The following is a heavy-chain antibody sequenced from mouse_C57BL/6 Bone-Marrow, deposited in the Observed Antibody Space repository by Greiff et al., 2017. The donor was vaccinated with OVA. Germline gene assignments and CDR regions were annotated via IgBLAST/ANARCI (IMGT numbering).Heavy chain of an antibody. J-gene: IGHJ4*01. D-gene: IGHD1-1*01. V-gene: IGHV1-26*01. CDR1: GYTFTDYY. Sequence: EVQLQQSGPELVKPGASVKISCKASGYTFTDYYMNWVKQSHGKSLEWIGDINPNNGGTSYNQKFKGKATLTVDKSSSTAYMELRSLTSEDSAVYYCARDGSSGFYAMDYWGQGTSVTVSS. CDR2: INPNNGGT. CDR3: ARDGSSGFYAMDY.